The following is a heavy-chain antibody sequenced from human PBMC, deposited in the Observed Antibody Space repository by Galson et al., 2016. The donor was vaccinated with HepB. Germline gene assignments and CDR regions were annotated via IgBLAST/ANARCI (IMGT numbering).Heavy chain of an antibody. CDR3: ARTKWCWCDP. V-gene: IGHV6-1*01. CDR2: TYYRSKWYH. CDR1: GDSVSSNSAA. Sequence: CAISGDSVSSNSAAWNWIRQSPSRGLEWLGRTYYRSKWYHDYAVSVNSRILINPDTSKNHFSLQLNSVTPEDTAVYYCARTKWCWCDPWGQGTLVTVSS. J-gene: IGHJ5*02. D-gene: IGHD2-8*01.